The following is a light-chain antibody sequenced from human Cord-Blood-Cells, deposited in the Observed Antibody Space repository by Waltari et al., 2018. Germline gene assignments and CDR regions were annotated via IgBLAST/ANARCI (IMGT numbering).Light chain of an antibody. J-gene: IGLJ2*01. CDR2: DVS. V-gene: IGLV2-14*01. CDR3: SSYTSSSTRV. CDR1: SSDVGGYNY. Sequence: QPALTQPASVSGPPGQSITISCTGTSSDVGGYNYVSWYQQHPGKAPKLMIYDVSNRPSGVSNRFSGSKSGNTASLTISGLQAEDEADYYCSSYTSSSTRVFGGGTKLTVL.